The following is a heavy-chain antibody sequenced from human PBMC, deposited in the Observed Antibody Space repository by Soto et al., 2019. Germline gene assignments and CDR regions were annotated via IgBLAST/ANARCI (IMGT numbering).Heavy chain of an antibody. CDR2: ISGSGATT. V-gene: IGHV3-23*01. CDR3: ARGLVETPGGWGY. D-gene: IGHD1-26*01. CDR1: GFTFSSYA. J-gene: IGHJ4*02. Sequence: GGSLRLSCAASGFTFSSYAMTWVRQAPGKGLEWVSGISGSGATTSYADSVKGRFTVSRDNSKNTLYLQMNSLRVEDTAVYYCARGLVETPGGWGYWGQGTQVTVSS.